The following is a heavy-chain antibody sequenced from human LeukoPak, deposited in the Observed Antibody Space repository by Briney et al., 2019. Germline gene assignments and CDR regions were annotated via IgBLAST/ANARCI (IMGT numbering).Heavy chain of an antibody. J-gene: IGHJ4*02. D-gene: IGHD6-19*01. CDR3: ALILYSSGWYKDY. Sequence: SETLSLTCAGYGGSFSGYYWSWIRQPPGKGLEWIGEINHSGSTNYNPSLKSRLTISVDTSKLQFSMKLSSVAAADTAVYYCALILYSSGWYKDYWGQGTLVTVSS. CDR1: GGSFSGYY. CDR2: INHSGST. V-gene: IGHV4-34*01.